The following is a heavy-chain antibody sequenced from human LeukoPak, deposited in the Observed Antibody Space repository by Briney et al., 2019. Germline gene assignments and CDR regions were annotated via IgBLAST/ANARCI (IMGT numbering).Heavy chain of an antibody. D-gene: IGHD3-10*01. J-gene: IGHJ4*02. CDR1: GGSFSGYY. V-gene: IGHV4-34*01. CDR2: INHSGST. CDR3: ARDRPGESSLDY. Sequence: PSETLSLTCAVYGGSFSGYYWSWIRQPPGKGLEWIGEINHSGSTNYNPSLKSRVTISVDTSKDQFSLNLGSVTAADTAVYYCARDRPGESSLDYWGQGILVTVSS.